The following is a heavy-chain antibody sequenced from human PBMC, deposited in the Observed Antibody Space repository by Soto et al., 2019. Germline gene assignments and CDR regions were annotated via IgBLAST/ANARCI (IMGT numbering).Heavy chain of an antibody. D-gene: IGHD3-22*01. J-gene: IGHJ5*02. CDR3: ARVHSSGYFPPFDP. Sequence: QVQLVQSGAEEKKPGASVKVSCKASGYTFTSYAMHWVRQAPGQRLEWMGWINAGNGNTKYSQKFQGRVTITRDTSASTAYMELSSLRSEDTAVYYCARVHSSGYFPPFDPWGQGTLVTVSS. CDR1: GYTFTSYA. V-gene: IGHV1-3*05. CDR2: INAGNGNT.